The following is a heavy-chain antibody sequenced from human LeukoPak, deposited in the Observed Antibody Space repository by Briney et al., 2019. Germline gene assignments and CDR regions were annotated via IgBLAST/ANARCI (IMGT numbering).Heavy chain of an antibody. CDR3: TRRAGGNLYDLDN. CDR2: ISGSGGSS. Sequence: GGSLRLSCAASGFTFSSYAMSWVRQAPGKGLEWVSAISGSGGSSYYADSVKGRFTISRDNSKNTLYLQMNSLRAEDTAVYYCTRRAGGNLYDLDNWGQGTLVTVSS. V-gene: IGHV3-23*01. J-gene: IGHJ4*02. CDR1: GFTFSSYA. D-gene: IGHD2-8*02.